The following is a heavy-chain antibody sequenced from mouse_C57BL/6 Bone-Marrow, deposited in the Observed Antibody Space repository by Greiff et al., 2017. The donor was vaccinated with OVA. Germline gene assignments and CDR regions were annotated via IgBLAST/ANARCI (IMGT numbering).Heavy chain of an antibody. Sequence: QVQLKQPGAELVKPGASVKLSCKASGYTFTSYWMHWVKQRPGQGLEWIGMIHPNSGSTNYNEKFKSKATLTVDKSSSTAYMQLSSLTSEDSAVYYCASLLLLRSVRGYFDYRGQGTTLTVSS. V-gene: IGHV1-64*01. J-gene: IGHJ2*01. CDR1: GYTFTSYW. CDR2: IHPNSGST. D-gene: IGHD1-1*01. CDR3: ASLLLLRSVRGYFDY.